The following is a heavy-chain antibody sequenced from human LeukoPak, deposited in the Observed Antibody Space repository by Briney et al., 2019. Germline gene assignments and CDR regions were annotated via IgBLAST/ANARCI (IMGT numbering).Heavy chain of an antibody. CDR2: IIPILGIA. CDR3: ARELPDIVARGWFDP. J-gene: IGHJ5*02. D-gene: IGHD5-12*01. CDR1: AGTLSSNT. Sequence: SVKVSCKVPAGTLSSNTISWVGKAPGQGLEGMERIIPILGIANYAQKFQGRVTITADKSTSTAYMELSSLRSEDTAVYYCARELPDIVARGWFDPWGQGTLVTVSS. V-gene: IGHV1-69*04.